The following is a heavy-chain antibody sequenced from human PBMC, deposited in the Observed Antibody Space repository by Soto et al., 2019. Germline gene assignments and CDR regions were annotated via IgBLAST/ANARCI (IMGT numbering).Heavy chain of an antibody. CDR2: INSDGIST. CDR1: GFTFSTYW. V-gene: IGHV3-74*01. Sequence: EVQLVESGGGLAQPGGSLRLSCAASGFTFSTYWIHWVRQAPGKGLVWVSRINSDGISTNYADSVKGRFTISRDNAKNTLFLQMNSLRSEDTAVYYCARDRWGGGRDMDVWGQGTTVTVSS. J-gene: IGHJ6*02. D-gene: IGHD3-10*01. CDR3: ARDRWGGGRDMDV.